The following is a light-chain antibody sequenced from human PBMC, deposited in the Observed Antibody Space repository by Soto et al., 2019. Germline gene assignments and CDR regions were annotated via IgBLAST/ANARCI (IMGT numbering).Light chain of an antibody. CDR2: DVT. CDR3: PSYTSSSTPYV. CDR1: SSDIGGYNY. V-gene: IGLV2-14*03. J-gene: IGLJ1*01. Sequence: QSALTQPASVSGSPGQSIAISCTGTSSDIGGYNYVSWYQHHPGKAPKLMIYDVTNRPSGVSNRFSGSKSGNTASLAISGLEDEDEADYYCPSYTSSSTPYVFGTGTKLTVL.